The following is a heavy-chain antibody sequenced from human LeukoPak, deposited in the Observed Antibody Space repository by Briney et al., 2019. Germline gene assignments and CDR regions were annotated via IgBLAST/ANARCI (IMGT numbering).Heavy chain of an antibody. CDR2: ISAYNGNT. CDR3: AITGPYGAVRFDP. D-gene: IGHD1-14*01. CDR1: GGTFSSYA. V-gene: IGHV1-18*01. J-gene: IGHJ5*02. Sequence: AASVKVSCKASGGTFSSYAISWVRQAPGQGLEWMGWISAYNGNTNYAQKLQGRVTMTTDTSTSTAYMELRSLRSDDTAVYYCAITGPYGAVRFDPWGQGTLVTVSS.